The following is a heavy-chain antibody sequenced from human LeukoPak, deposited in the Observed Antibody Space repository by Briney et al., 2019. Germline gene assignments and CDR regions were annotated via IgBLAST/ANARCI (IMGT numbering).Heavy chain of an antibody. D-gene: IGHD2-2*01. Sequence: GASVKVSCKASGYTFTSYGISWVRRAPGQGLEWMGWISAYNGNTNYAQKLQGRVTMTTDTSTSTAYMELRSLRSDDTAVYYCARGRRYCSSTSCYNWFDPWGQGTLVTVSS. CDR1: GYTFTSYG. CDR2: ISAYNGNT. J-gene: IGHJ5*02. V-gene: IGHV1-18*01. CDR3: ARGRRYCSSTSCYNWFDP.